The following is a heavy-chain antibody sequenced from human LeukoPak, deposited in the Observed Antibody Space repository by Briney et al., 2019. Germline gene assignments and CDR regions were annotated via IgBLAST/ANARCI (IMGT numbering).Heavy chain of an antibody. J-gene: IGHJ5*02. CDR3: ARALMVYANWFDL. V-gene: IGHV4-61*02. D-gene: IGHD2-8*01. Sequence: SETLSLTCTVSGDSISSGNYYWGWIRQPAGKGLEWIGRIYTSGTTNYNPSLKSRVTISVDTSKNHFSLKLSSVTAADTAVYYCARALMVYANWFDLWGQGTLVTVSS. CDR1: GDSISSGNYY. CDR2: IYTSGTT.